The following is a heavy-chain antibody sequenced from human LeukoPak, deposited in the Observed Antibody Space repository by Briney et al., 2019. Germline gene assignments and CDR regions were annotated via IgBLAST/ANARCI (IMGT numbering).Heavy chain of an antibody. Sequence: ASVKVSCKASGYTFTSYGISWVRQAPGQGLEWMGWISAYNGNTNYAQKLQGRVTMTTDTSTSTAYMELRSLRSDDTAVYYCARDLEEYYDSSGESDYWGQGTLVTVSS. D-gene: IGHD3-22*01. CDR3: ARDLEEYYDSSGESDY. CDR1: GYTFTSYG. J-gene: IGHJ4*02. V-gene: IGHV1-18*01. CDR2: ISAYNGNT.